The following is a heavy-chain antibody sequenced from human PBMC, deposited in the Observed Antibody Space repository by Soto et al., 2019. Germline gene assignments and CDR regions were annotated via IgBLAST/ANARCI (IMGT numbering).Heavy chain of an antibody. CDR1: GFTVSSNY. Sequence: GGSLILSCAASGFTVSSNYMSWVRQAPGKGLEWVSVIYSGGSTYYADSVKGRFTISRHNSKNTLYLQMNSLRAEDTAVYYCASKTTGEYYYYYYMDVWGKGTTVTVSS. V-gene: IGHV3-53*04. D-gene: IGHD3-16*01. J-gene: IGHJ6*03. CDR2: IYSGGST. CDR3: ASKTTGEYYYYYYMDV.